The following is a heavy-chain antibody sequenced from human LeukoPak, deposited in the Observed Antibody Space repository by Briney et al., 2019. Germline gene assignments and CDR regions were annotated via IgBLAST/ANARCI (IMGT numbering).Heavy chain of an antibody. V-gene: IGHV1-18*01. CDR1: GYTLTKYG. D-gene: IGHD1-26*01. J-gene: IGHJ5*02. Sequence: ASVKVSCKAFGYTLTKYGISWVRQAPGQGLEWMGWISIIDGNTNYAQNLQGRVAMTTDTSTNTVYMELRSLRFDDTAVYYCARDSDTTSGRDPWGQGTLVTVSS. CDR2: ISIIDGNT. CDR3: ARDSDTTSGRDP.